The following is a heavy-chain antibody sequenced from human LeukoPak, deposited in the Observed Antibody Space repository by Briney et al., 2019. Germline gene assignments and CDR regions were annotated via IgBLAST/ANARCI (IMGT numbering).Heavy chain of an antibody. V-gene: IGHV4-38-2*02. J-gene: IGHJ4*02. D-gene: IGHD3-10*01. CDR3: ARDPMVRGVIPNFDY. Sequence: SETLSLTCTVSGYSISSGYYWGWIRQPPGKGLEWIGSIYHSGSTYYNPSLKSRVTISVDTSKNQFSLKLSSVTAADTAVYYCARDPMVRGVIPNFDYWGQGTLVTVSS. CDR2: IYHSGST. CDR1: GYSISSGYY.